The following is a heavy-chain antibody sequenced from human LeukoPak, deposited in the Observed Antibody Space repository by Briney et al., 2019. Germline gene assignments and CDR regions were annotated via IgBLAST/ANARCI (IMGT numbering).Heavy chain of an antibody. Sequence: GGSLRLSCAASGFTFSSYGMHWVRQAPGKGLEWVSFIRYDGSNEYYADSVRGRFTISRDNSKNTLYLQMNSLRAEDTAVYYCAKQGRDWLRDYYYYMDVWGKGTTVTISS. V-gene: IGHV3-30*02. CDR1: GFTFSSYG. D-gene: IGHD3-9*01. J-gene: IGHJ6*03. CDR3: AKQGRDWLRDYYYYMDV. CDR2: IRYDGSNE.